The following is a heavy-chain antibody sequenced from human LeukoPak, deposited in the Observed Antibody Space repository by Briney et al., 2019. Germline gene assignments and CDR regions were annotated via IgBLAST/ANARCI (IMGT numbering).Heavy chain of an antibody. CDR3: ATTTHDYGDYAEAFDI. CDR1: GFTFSSYG. J-gene: IGHJ3*02. CDR2: ISGSGGST. V-gene: IGHV3-23*01. Sequence: HPGGSLRLSCAASGFTFSSYGMHWVRQAPGKGLEWVSAISGSGGSTYYADSVKGRFTISRDNSKNTLYLQMYSLRAEDTAVYYCATTTHDYGDYAEAFDIWGQGTMVTVSS. D-gene: IGHD4-17*01.